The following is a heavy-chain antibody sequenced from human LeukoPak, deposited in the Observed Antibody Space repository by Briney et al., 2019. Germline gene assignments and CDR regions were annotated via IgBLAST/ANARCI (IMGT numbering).Heavy chain of an antibody. J-gene: IGHJ4*01. CDR1: AYITTGLS. CDR2: ADLKGGKR. CDR3: TALLVPFGGPVDF. V-gene: IGHV1-24*01. Sequence: ASVRVSCKCSAYITTGLSIHWVRQAPGKGREWMGGADLKGGKRIYAQKFQGRVTVTEDTSTETLNLDLSSLTADDEAVYYCTALLVPFGGPVDFWGHGTPVTASS. D-gene: IGHD3-16*01.